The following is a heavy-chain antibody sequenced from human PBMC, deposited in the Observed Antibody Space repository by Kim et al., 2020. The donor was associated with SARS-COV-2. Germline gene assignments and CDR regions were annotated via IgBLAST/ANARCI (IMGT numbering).Heavy chain of an antibody. D-gene: IGHD1-1*01. J-gene: IGHJ6*02. CDR1: GFTFSSYG. CDR3: ARDRAGTRDYYGMDI. V-gene: IGHV3-33*01. CDR2: IWFDGINK. Sequence: GGSLRLSCAASGFTFSSYGMHWVRQAPGKGLEWVATIWFDGINKSYLDSVKGRFTISRDNSKNTLFLQMNSLKTEDTAVYYCARDRAGTRDYYGMDIWGQGTTVIVSS.